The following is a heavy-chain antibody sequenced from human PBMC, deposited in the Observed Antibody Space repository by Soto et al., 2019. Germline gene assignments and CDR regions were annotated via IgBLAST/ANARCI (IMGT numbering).Heavy chain of an antibody. CDR2: IYYSGST. Sequence: SETLSLTCTVSGGSISSSCYYWGWIRQPTGKGLEWIGSIYYSGSTYYNPSLKSRVTISVDTSKNQFSLKLSSVTAADTAVYFCARHSYYYGSTYGCWLDPWGQGTLVTVSS. D-gene: IGHD3-10*01. J-gene: IGHJ5*02. CDR1: GGSISSSCYY. CDR3: ARHSYYYGSTYGCWLDP. V-gene: IGHV4-39*01.